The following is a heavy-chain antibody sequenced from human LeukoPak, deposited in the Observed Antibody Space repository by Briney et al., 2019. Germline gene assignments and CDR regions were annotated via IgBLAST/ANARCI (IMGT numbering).Heavy chain of an antibody. J-gene: IGHJ4*02. D-gene: IGHD3-10*01. CDR1: GGTFSCYA. CDR3: ASLLTMVRGVISDY. CDR2: IIPILGIA. Sequence: SVKVSCKASGGTFSCYAISWVRQAPGQGLEWMGRIIPILGIANYAQKFQGRVTITADKSTSTAYMELSSLRSEDTAVYYCASLLTMVRGVISDYWGQGTLVTVSS. V-gene: IGHV1-69*04.